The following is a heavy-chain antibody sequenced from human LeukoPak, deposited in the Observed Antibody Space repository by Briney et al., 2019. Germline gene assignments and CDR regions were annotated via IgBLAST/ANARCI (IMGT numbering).Heavy chain of an antibody. D-gene: IGHD2-15*01. V-gene: IGHV4-30-4*01. CDR1: GASIRSGDYY. Sequence: PSETLSLTCTVSGASIRSGDYYWSWIRQPPGKGLEWIGYIYDSGSTYYNPSLKSRITISVDTSENRFSLKLSSVTATDTAVYYCARDCSGGSCYGAFDIWRQGTMVTVSS. CDR2: IYDSGST. CDR3: ARDCSGGSCYGAFDI. J-gene: IGHJ3*02.